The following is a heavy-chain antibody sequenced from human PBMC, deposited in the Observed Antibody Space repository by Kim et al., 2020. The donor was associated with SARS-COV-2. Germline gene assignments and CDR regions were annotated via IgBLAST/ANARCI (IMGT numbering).Heavy chain of an antibody. Sequence: GWSLRLSCAASGFSLGDYWMNWVRQAPGKGLEWVANIKQDGTDKHYVDSVKGRFTISRDNAKNSLYLQMNSLRAEDTAVYYCARWTSTSYYWGHGTLVTV. J-gene: IGHJ4*01. CDR2: IKQDGTDK. D-gene: IGHD2-2*01. V-gene: IGHV3-7*01. CDR1: GFSLGDYW. CDR3: ARWTSTSYY.